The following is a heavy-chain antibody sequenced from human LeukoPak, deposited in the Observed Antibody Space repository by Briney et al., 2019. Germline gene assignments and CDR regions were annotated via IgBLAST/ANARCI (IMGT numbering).Heavy chain of an antibody. J-gene: IGHJ4*02. V-gene: IGHV4-39*07. D-gene: IGHD3-22*01. CDR3: ALDPGGYYDSSGYDY. Sequence: PSETLSLTCTVSGGSISSSSYYWGWIRQPPGKGLEWIGSIYYSGSTYYNPSLKSRVTISVDTSKNQFSLKLSSVTAADTAVYYCALDPGGYYDSSGYDYWGQGTLVTVSS. CDR2: IYYSGST. CDR1: GGSISSSSYY.